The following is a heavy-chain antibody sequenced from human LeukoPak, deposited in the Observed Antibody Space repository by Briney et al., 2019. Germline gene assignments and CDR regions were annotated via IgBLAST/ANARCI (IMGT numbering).Heavy chain of an antibody. CDR2: INPNSGGT. Sequence: ASVKVSCKASGYRFTGYYMHWVRQAPGQGLEWMGWINPNSGGTDSESKFQGRVTMSRDTSTSTVYMELSRLTSDDTAVYYCARDAGYSHGYIGYHDSSIGGAFDNWGQGTLVTVSS. V-gene: IGHV1-2*02. CDR1: GYRFTGYY. CDR3: ARDAGYSHGYIGYHDSSIGGAFDN. J-gene: IGHJ4*02. D-gene: IGHD5-18*01.